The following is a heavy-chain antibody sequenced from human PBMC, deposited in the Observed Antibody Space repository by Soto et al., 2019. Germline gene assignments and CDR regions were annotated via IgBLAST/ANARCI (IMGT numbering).Heavy chain of an antibody. Sequence: PGGSLRLSCAGSGFTFSNYAMSWVRQAPGKGLAWVSAISGSGGSTYYADSVKGRFTISRDNSKNTLYLQMNSLRAEDTALYYCEKLHVGATGRFDYWGKGTLVTVAS. V-gene: IGHV3-23*01. CDR3: EKLHVGATGRFDY. CDR1: GFTFSNYA. CDR2: ISGSGGST. D-gene: IGHD1-26*01. J-gene: IGHJ4*02.